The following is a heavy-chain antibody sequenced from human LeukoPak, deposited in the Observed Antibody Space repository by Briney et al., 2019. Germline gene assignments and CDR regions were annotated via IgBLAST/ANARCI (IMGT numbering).Heavy chain of an antibody. J-gene: IGHJ4*02. D-gene: IGHD2-21*02. CDR1: GFTFSDYA. CDR2: IRSKGYGGTT. Sequence: PGGSLRLSCTGAGFTFSDYAMSWFRQAPGKGLEWVGFIRSKGYGGTTEYAASVKGRFTISRDDSKSIAYLQMNSLKTEDTAVYYCTRRMTFDYWGQGTLVTVSS. CDR3: TRRMTFDY. V-gene: IGHV3-49*03.